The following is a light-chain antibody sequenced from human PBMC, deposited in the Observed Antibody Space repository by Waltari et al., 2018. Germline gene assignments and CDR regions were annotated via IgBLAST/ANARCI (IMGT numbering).Light chain of an antibody. CDR2: LGS. CDR1: QSLLHSNGYNY. J-gene: IGKJ1*01. CDR3: KQGLQTPRT. V-gene: IGKV2-28*01. Sequence: DIVMTQSPVSLPVTPGEPASLSCRSSQSLLHSNGYNYLHGYVQKPGQSPQVVTSLGSDPAAGAPDRFTGGGSGTDVTQKISRVEADEVGVYSGKQGLQTPRTFGQGTRVEIK.